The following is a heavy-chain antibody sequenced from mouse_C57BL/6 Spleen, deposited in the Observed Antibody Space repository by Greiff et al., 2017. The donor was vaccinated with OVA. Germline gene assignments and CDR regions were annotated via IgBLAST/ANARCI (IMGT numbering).Heavy chain of an antibody. CDR2: IYPRSGNT. CDR3: AGTAQANYMDY. J-gene: IGHJ2*01. V-gene: IGHV1-81*01. Sequence: QVQLQQSGAELARPGASVKLSCKASGYTFTSYGISWVKQRTGQGLEWIGEIYPRSGNTYYNEKFKGKATLTADKSSSTAYMELRSLTSEDSAVYFCAGTAQANYMDYWGQGTTLTVSS. CDR1: GYTFTSYG. D-gene: IGHD3-2*02.